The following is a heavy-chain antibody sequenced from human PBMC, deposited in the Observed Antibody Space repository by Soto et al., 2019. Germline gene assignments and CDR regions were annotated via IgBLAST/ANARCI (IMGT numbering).Heavy chain of an antibody. CDR1: GYTFTSYF. Sequence: GASVKVSFKASGYTFTSYFITWVRQAPGQGLEWMGWISAYNGNTNYAQMLQGRVTMTTDTSTATAYMEMRSLRSDDTAVYYCARQNYYSGMDVWGQGTTVTVSS. V-gene: IGHV1-18*01. CDR3: ARQNYYSGMDV. CDR2: ISAYNGNT. J-gene: IGHJ6*02.